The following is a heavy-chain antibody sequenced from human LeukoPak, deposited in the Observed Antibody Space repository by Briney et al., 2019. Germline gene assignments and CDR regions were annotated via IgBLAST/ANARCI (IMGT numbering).Heavy chain of an antibody. J-gene: IGHJ4*02. CDR2: INQGEGEK. Sequence: GGSLRLSCVDSGFTFSSHWMSWVRQAPGKGLEWVANINQGEGEKYYVDSVKGRFTISRDNSKNTLYLQMNSLRAEDTAVYYCAKDRVAAAGSDYFDYWGQGTLVTVSS. D-gene: IGHD6-13*01. V-gene: IGHV3-7*03. CDR1: GFTFSSHW. CDR3: AKDRVAAAGSDYFDY.